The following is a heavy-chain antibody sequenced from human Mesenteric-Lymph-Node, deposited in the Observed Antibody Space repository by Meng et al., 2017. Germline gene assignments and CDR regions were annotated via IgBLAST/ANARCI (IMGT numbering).Heavy chain of an antibody. CDR3: ARDDIVVVPAAGGGYYYYYGMDV. D-gene: IGHD2-2*01. CDR1: GFTFSSYG. Sequence: GESLKISCAASGFTFSSYGMHWVRQAPGKGLEWVAVIWYDGSNKYYADSVKGRFTISRDNSKNTLYLQMNSLRAEDTAVYYCARDDIVVVPAAGGGYYYYYGMDVWGQGTTVTVSS. CDR2: IWYDGSNK. J-gene: IGHJ6*02. V-gene: IGHV3-33*01.